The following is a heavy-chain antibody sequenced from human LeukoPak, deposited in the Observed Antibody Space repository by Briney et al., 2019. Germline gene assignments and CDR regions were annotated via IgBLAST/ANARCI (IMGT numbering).Heavy chain of an antibody. V-gene: IGHV4-39*01. D-gene: IGHD3-10*01. CDR3: ARAAAFYGSASYYPDY. CDR1: GVSISRSDYY. Sequence: PSETLSLTCTASGVSISRSDYYWGWIRQPQGKGLEWIGSVHYTGRTYYNRSLKRQVTISVDTSKNQFSLKVNSVTAADTAVYFCARAAAFYGSASYYPDYWGQGILVSVSS. J-gene: IGHJ4*01. CDR2: VHYTGRT.